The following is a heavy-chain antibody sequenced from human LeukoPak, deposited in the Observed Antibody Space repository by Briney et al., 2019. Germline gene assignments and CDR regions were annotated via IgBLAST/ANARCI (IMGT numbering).Heavy chain of an antibody. Sequence: GSLLLSCAASGFTFSSYAMSWVRQAPGKGLEWVSAISGSGGSTYYADSVKGRFTISRDNSKNTLYLQMNSLRAEDTAVYYCAKDGTYSGSYSYYFDYWGQGTLVTVSS. CDR2: ISGSGGST. V-gene: IGHV3-23*01. CDR1: GFTFSSYA. D-gene: IGHD1-26*01. J-gene: IGHJ4*02. CDR3: AKDGTYSGSYSYYFDY.